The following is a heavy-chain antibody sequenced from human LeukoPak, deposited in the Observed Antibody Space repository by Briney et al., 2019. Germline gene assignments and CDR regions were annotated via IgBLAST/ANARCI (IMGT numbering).Heavy chain of an antibody. J-gene: IGHJ4*02. Sequence: ASVKVSCKVSGYTFTDYYMHWVQQAPGKGLEWMGLVDPEDGGTIYAEKFQGRVTITADTSTDTAYMELSSLRSEDTAVYYCATSMVRGVINDYWGQGTLVTVSS. V-gene: IGHV1-69-2*01. CDR2: VDPEDGGT. CDR1: GYTFTDYY. CDR3: ATSMVRGVINDY. D-gene: IGHD3-10*01.